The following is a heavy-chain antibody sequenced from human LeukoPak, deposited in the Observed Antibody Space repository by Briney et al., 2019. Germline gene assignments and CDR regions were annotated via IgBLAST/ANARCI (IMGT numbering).Heavy chain of an antibody. CDR3: ARGLSITMIVRWFDP. CDR1: GGSINSHY. Sequence: SETLSLTRTVSGGSINSHYWSWIRQPPGKGLEWIGYIYYSGNTNYNPSLKSRVTIAVDSSKNQFSLKLNSVTAADTAVYYCARGLSITMIVRWFDPWGQGTLVTVSS. D-gene: IGHD3-22*01. CDR2: IYYSGNT. V-gene: IGHV4-59*11. J-gene: IGHJ5*02.